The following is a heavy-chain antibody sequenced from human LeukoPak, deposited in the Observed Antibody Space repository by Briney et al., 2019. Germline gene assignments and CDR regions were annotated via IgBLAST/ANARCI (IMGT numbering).Heavy chain of an antibody. D-gene: IGHD1-20*01. CDR1: GGTFSSYA. Sequence: ASVKVSCKASGGTFSSYAISWVRQAPGQGLEWMGGIIPIFGTANYAQKFQGRVTITADESTSTAYMELSSLRSEDTAVYYCAGITGTTGAFDIWGQGTMVTVSS. J-gene: IGHJ3*02. CDR3: AGITGTTGAFDI. V-gene: IGHV1-69*13. CDR2: IIPIFGTA.